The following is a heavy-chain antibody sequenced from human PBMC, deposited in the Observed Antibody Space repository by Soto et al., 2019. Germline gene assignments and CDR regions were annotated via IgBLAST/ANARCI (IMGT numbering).Heavy chain of an antibody. J-gene: IGHJ6*02. CDR2: ISGYDGNT. CDR3: GRGNKLVVPSVTPIYYYYGVDV. V-gene: IGHV1-18*01. D-gene: IGHD2-2*01. Sequence: QVQLVQSEAAVKKPGTSVKVSYKAYGYTFSAYVTTWVRQAPGQGLEWMGWISGYDGNTNYAQKFNDRVILTTDTPTSTAYMELRSLRSDDTAVYYCGRGNKLVVPSVTPIYYYYGVDVWGQGTTVTVSS. CDR1: GYTFSAYV.